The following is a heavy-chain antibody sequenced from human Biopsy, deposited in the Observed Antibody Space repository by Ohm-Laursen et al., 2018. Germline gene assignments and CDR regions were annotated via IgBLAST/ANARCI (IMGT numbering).Heavy chain of an antibody. CDR2: TIYKSKWSN. J-gene: IGHJ3*02. CDR1: GDSVSSNTVA. V-gene: IGHV6-1*01. Sequence: PTQTLTLTRAISGDSVSSNTVAWNWIRQSPSRGLEWLGRTIYKSKWSNDYAVSVKNRITIDPDTSKNQFSLQLNSVTPEDTAIYYCARGRYAAFDIWGQGTKVTTSS. CDR3: ARGRYAAFDI. D-gene: IGHD3-9*01.